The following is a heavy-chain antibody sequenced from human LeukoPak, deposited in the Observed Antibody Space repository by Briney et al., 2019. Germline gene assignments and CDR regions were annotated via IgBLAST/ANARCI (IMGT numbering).Heavy chain of an antibody. CDR1: GGSISSSSYY. CDR2: IYYSGST. J-gene: IGHJ4*02. Sequence: PSETLSLTCTVSGGSISSSSYYWGWIRQPPGKGLEWIGSIYYSGSTYYNPSLKSRVTISVDTSKNQFSLKLSSVTAADTAVYYCARDGAPYGSGSSFDYWGQGTLVTVSS. V-gene: IGHV4-39*07. CDR3: ARDGAPYGSGSSFDY. D-gene: IGHD3-10*01.